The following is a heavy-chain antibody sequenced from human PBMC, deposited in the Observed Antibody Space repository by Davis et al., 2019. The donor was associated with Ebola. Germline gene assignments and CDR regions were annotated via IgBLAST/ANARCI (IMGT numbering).Heavy chain of an antibody. V-gene: IGHV6-1*01. CDR1: GDSVPNVA. D-gene: IGHD5-12*01. J-gene: IGHJ4*02. CDR2: TYYTSKWYN. CDR3: ARGWLRSGLDS. Sequence: HSQTLSLTCGISGDSVPNVAWNWIRQSPSRGLEWLGRTYYTSKWYNDYAESVKSRRNIKPDTSKNQLALQLNSVTPEDTAVYYCARGWLRSGLDSWGQGTLVTVSS.